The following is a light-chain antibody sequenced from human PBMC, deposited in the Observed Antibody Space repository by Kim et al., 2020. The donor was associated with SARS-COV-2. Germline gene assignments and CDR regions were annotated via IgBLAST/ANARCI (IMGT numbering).Light chain of an antibody. CDR3: ASWDSSLNGVL. CDR2: TDN. CDR1: KSNIGTNF. J-gene: IGLJ2*01. V-gene: IGLV1-44*01. Sequence: GQRVTISCSGTKSNIGTNFVWWYKQLPGTAPELLIHTDNPGSSGVPDRFSASKSDTSASLAIGGLQADDEADYFCASWDSSLNGVLFGGGTKLAVL.